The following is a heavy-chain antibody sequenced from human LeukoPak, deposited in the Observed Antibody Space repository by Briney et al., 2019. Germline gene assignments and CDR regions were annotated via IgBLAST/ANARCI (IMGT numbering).Heavy chain of an antibody. V-gene: IGHV4-34*01. D-gene: IGHD3-9*01. Sequence: SETLSLTCSVSGGSIGTYYWSWIRQPPGKGLEWIGEINHSGSTNYNPSLKSRVTISVDTSKNQFSLKLSSVTAADTAVYYCARSPNYDILTGPPFDYWGQGTLVTVSS. CDR3: ARSPNYDILTGPPFDY. CDR2: INHSGST. J-gene: IGHJ4*02. CDR1: GGSIGTYY.